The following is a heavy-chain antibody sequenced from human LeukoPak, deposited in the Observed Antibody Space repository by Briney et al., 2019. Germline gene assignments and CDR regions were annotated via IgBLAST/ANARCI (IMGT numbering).Heavy chain of an antibody. D-gene: IGHD3-22*01. CDR1: GASISSYY. CDR3: VRGRPSITMIVVVLQDAFDI. J-gene: IGHJ3*02. CDR2: MYENEST. V-gene: IGHV4-59*01. Sequence: KPSETLSLTCTVSGASISSYYWSWIRQPAGKGLEWIGYMYENESTRYNPSLKSRVTISLDTSKKQFSLRLTSVTAADTAVYYCVRGRPSITMIVVVLQDAFDIWGQGTMVTVFS.